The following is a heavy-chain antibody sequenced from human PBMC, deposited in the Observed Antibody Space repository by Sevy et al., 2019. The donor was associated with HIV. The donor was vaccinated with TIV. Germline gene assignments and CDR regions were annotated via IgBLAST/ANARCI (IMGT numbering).Heavy chain of an antibody. CDR1: GFTLSSYW. V-gene: IGHV3-7*01. CDR3: ASERITIFGVVIPNWFDP. D-gene: IGHD3-3*01. CDR2: IKQDGSEK. Sequence: GGSLRLSCAASGFTLSSYWMSWVRQAPGKGLEWVANIKQDGSEKYYVDSVKGRFTISRDNAKNSLYLQMNSLKAEDTAVYYCASERITIFGVVIPNWFDPWGQGTLVTVSS. J-gene: IGHJ5*02.